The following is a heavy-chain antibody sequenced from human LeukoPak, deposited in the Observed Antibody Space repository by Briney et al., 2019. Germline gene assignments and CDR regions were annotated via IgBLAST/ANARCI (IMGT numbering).Heavy chain of an antibody. CDR1: GGSISSYY. Sequence: PSETLSLTCTVSGGSISSYYWSWIRQPPGKGLEWIGYIYYSGSTNYNPSLKSRVTISVDTSKNQFSLKLSSVTAADTAVYYCARAGYSSSWLHFDYWGQGTLVTVSS. CDR3: ARAGYSSSWLHFDY. CDR2: IYYSGST. V-gene: IGHV4-59*01. D-gene: IGHD6-13*01. J-gene: IGHJ4*02.